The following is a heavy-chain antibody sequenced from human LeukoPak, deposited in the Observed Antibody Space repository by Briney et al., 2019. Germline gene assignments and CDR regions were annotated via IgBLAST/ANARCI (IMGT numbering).Heavy chain of an antibody. D-gene: IGHD4-23*01. Sequence: ASVKVSCKXSGYTFTSYGISWVRQAPGQGLEWMGWISAYNGNTNYAQKLQGRVTMTTDTSTSTAYMELRSLRSDDTAVYYCARAPLRWHNFDYWGQGTLVTVSS. V-gene: IGHV1-18*01. CDR2: ISAYNGNT. CDR3: ARAPLRWHNFDY. CDR1: GYTFTSYG. J-gene: IGHJ4*02.